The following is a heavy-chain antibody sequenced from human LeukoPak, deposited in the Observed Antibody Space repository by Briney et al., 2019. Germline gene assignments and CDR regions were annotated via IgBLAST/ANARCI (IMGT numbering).Heavy chain of an antibody. CDR3: ARRRYSSSWYPQYYFDY. V-gene: IGHV3-30*04. D-gene: IGHD6-13*01. CDR1: GFTFSSYA. J-gene: IGHJ4*02. CDR2: ISYDGSNK. Sequence: GGSLRLSCAASGFTFSSYAMHWVRQAPGKGLEWVAVISYDGSNKYYADSVKGRFTISRDNSKNTLYLQMNSLRAEDTAVYYCARRRYSSSWYPQYYFDYWGQGTLVTVSS.